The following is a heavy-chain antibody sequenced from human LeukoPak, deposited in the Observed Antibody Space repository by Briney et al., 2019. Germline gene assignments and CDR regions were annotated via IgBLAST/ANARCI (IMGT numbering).Heavy chain of an antibody. V-gene: IGHV4-30-4*01. CDR3: ARTNYDYVWGSYRSREFDY. CDR1: GGSISSGDYY. J-gene: IGHJ4*02. Sequence: SQTLSLTCTVSGGSISSGDYYWSWIRQPPGKGLEWIGYIYYSGSTNYNPSLKSRVTISVDTSKNQFSLKLSSVTAADTAVYYCARTNYDYVWGSYRSREFDYWGQGTLVTVSS. CDR2: IYYSGST. D-gene: IGHD3-16*02.